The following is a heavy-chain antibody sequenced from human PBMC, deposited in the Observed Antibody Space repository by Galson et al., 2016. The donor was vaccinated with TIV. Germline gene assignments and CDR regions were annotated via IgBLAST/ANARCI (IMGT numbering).Heavy chain of an antibody. V-gene: IGHV3-30*18. CDR1: GFTFSIYG. CDR2: ISYDGTNK. D-gene: IGHD4-17*01. J-gene: IGHJ4*02. CDR3: AKVGARGYGEYPYYLAN. Sequence: SLRLSCAASGFTFSIYGMHWVRQAPGKGLEWVAVISYDGTNKHYADSVKGRFTISRDNNSKNTLYLQMNSLRLEDTAVYYCAKVGARGYGEYPYYLANWGRGTLVIVSS.